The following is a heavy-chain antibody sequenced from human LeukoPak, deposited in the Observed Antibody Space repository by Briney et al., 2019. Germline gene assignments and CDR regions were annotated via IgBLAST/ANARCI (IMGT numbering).Heavy chain of an antibody. CDR3: ARESGSLNWFDP. CDR2: IYYSGST. J-gene: IGHJ5*02. CDR1: GGSISSYY. D-gene: IGHD3-10*01. Sequence: PSETLSLTCTVSGGSISSYYWSRIRQPPGKGLEWIGYIYYSGSTNYNPSLKSRVTISVDTSKNQFSLKLSSVTAADTAVYYCARESGSLNWFDPWGQGTLVTVSS. V-gene: IGHV4-59*01.